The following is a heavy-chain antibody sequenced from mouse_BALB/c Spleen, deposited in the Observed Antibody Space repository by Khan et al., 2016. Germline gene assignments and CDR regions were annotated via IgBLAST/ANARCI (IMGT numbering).Heavy chain of an antibody. CDR3: ARGVYDYGFAY. D-gene: IGHD2-4*01. CDR1: GFNIKDTY. V-gene: IGHV14-3*02. Sequence: VQLKQSGAELVKPGASVKLSCTASGFNIKDTYIHWVKQRPEQGLEWIGRIDPANDNTKYDPKFQGKATITADTSSNTAYLQLSSLTSEDNAVYYCARGVYDYGFAYWGQGTLVTVSA. CDR2: IDPANDNT. J-gene: IGHJ3*01.